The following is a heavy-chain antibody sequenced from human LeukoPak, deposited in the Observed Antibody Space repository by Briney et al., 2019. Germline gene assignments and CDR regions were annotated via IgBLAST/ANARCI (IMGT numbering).Heavy chain of an antibody. J-gene: IGHJ4*02. D-gene: IGHD5-18*01. V-gene: IGHV4-59*01. Sequence: TSETLSLTCTVSGGSISSYYWSWIRQPPGKGLEWIGHIYYSGSTNYNPSLKSRVTIPIDTSKNQFSLRLSSVTAADTAVYYCARGAAGYSYGGGQGTLVTVSS. CDR3: ARGAAGYSYG. CDR2: IYYSGST. CDR1: GGSISSYY.